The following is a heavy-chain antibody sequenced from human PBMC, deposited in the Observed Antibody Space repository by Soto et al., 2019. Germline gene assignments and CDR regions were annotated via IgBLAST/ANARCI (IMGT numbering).Heavy chain of an antibody. CDR3: AKAGCAHKYPVDY. D-gene: IGHD2-2*02. J-gene: IGHJ4*02. CDR1: GFTFGNYG. Sequence: QVQLVESGGGVVPTGRSLRLSCAGSGFTFGNYGIHWLLQAPGKGLEWLTVISDDGGDRSYADAVKGLFAISRDNSKKTLYLQMNRLIVEDSAVYYCAKAGCAHKYPVDYWDQGIQVTVYS. V-gene: IGHV3-30*18. CDR2: ISDDGGDR.